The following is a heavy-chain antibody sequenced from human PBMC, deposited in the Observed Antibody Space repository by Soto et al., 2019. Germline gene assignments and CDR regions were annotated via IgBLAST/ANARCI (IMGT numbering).Heavy chain of an antibody. Sequence: QVQLQEAGPGLVKPSESLSLTCTVSGGSISSYYWSWIRQPPGKGLEWIGYIYYSGSTNYNPSLKSRGTITVDTSKNQSSRKLSSVTAADTAVYYCARAPPSGYYHHYYYYGMDVWGQGTTVTVSS. CDR1: GGSISSYY. D-gene: IGHD3-3*01. CDR2: IYYSGST. CDR3: ARAPPSGYYHHYYYYGMDV. J-gene: IGHJ6*02. V-gene: IGHV4-59*01.